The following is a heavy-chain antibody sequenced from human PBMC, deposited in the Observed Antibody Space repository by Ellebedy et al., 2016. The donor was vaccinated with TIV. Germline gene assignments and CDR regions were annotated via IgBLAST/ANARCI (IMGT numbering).Heavy chain of an antibody. CDR1: GFTFSSYA. CDR2: ISYDGSNK. CDR3: ARAPPPPRLSLIAVAGTIHYYYGMDV. V-gene: IGHV3-30-3*01. J-gene: IGHJ6*02. Sequence: GGSLRLXCAASGFTFSSYAMHWVRQAPGKGLEWVAVISYDGSNKYYADSVKGRFTISRDNSKNTLYLQMNSLRAEDTAVYYCARAPPPPRLSLIAVAGTIHYYYGMDVWGQGTTVTVSS. D-gene: IGHD6-19*01.